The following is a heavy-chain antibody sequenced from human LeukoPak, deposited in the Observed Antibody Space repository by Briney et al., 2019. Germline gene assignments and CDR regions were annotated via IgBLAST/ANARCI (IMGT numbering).Heavy chain of an antibody. Sequence: SETLSLTCAVSGGSISSYYWSWLRQPAGKGREWMGRIYTSGSTNYNPSLKSRVTMSVDTSKNQFSLKLSSVTAADTAVYYCARDLGYGDIYYYGMDVWGQGTTVTVSS. J-gene: IGHJ6*02. CDR1: GGSISSYY. CDR3: ARDLGYGDIYYYGMDV. D-gene: IGHD4-17*01. CDR2: IYTSGST. V-gene: IGHV4-4*07.